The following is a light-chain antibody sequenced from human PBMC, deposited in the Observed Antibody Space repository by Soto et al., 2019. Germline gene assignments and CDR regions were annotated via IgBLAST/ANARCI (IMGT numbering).Light chain of an antibody. CDR3: MQGTHWPWT. V-gene: IGKV2-30*01. Sequence: DVDMTQSPLSLPVTLGQPASISCRSSQSLVYSDGNTYLSWFQQRPGQSPRRLIYEVSNRESGVPDRFSGSGSGTDFTLKISRVEAEDVGVYYCMQGTHWPWTFGHGTKVEIK. CDR2: EVS. J-gene: IGKJ1*01. CDR1: QSLVYSDGNTY.